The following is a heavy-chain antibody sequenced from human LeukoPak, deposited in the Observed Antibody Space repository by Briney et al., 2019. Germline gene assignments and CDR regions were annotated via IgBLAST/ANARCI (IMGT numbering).Heavy chain of an antibody. CDR3: ARYMIILQS. J-gene: IGHJ5*02. CDR1: GFIFSYFW. D-gene: IGHD3-16*01. CDR2: IKQDGSEK. V-gene: IGHV3-7*04. Sequence: PGGSLRLSCSASGFIFSYFWMIWVRQAPGKGLEWVVNIKQDGSEKYYVDSVKGRFTISRDNAKKSLYLQMNSLRAEDTAVYFCARYMIILQSWGQGTLVTVSS.